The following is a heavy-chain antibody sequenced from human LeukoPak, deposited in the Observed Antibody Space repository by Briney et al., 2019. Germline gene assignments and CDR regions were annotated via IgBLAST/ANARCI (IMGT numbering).Heavy chain of an antibody. CDR2: IYHSGST. Sequence: PSETLSLTCTVSGYSISSGYYWGWIRQPPGKGLEWIGSIYHSGSTYYNPSLKSRVTISVDTSKNQFSLKLSSVTAADTAVYYCASSSGWSFDPWGQGTLVTVSS. V-gene: IGHV4-38-2*02. CDR1: GYSISSGYY. CDR3: ASSSGWSFDP. D-gene: IGHD6-19*01. J-gene: IGHJ5*02.